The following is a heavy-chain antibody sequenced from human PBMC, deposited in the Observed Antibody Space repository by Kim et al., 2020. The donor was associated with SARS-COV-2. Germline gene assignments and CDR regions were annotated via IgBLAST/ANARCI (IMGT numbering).Heavy chain of an antibody. CDR1: GFAFSTYA. CDR3: VNGVAARYGFDI. Sequence: GGSLRLSCLASGFAFSTYAMYWVRQAPGKGLEYVSLISNNGRTTYYTDSVKGRFTISRDNSKNTLYLQMSSLRVEDTALYYCVNGVAARYGFDIWGQGTMVTVSS. D-gene: IGHD6-6*01. CDR2: ISNNGRTT. V-gene: IGHV3-64D*06. J-gene: IGHJ3*02.